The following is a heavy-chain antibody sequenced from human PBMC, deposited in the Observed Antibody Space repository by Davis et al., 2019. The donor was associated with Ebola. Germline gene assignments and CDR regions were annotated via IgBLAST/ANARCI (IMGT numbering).Heavy chain of an antibody. CDR1: GGSISSGDYY. J-gene: IGHJ4*02. V-gene: IGHV4-30-4*01. Sequence: MPSETLSLTCTVSGGSISSGDYYWSWIRQPPGKGLEWIGYIYYSGITYYSPSLKSRLTMSVDTSKRQFSLKLSSVTAADTAVYYCARVASYGDYFDYWGLGTLVTVSS. D-gene: IGHD4-17*01. CDR3: ARVASYGDYFDY. CDR2: IYYSGIT.